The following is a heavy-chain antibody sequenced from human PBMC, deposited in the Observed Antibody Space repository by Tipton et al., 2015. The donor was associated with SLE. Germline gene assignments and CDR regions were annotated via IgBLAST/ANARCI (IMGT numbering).Heavy chain of an antibody. J-gene: IGHJ4*02. Sequence: TLSLTCAVYGGSFSGYYWSWIRQPPGKGLEWIGEINHSGSTNYNPSLKSRVTISVDTSKNQFSLKLSSVTAADTAVYYCARGGGWELWYLDYWGQGTLVTVSS. CDR3: ARGGGWELWYLDY. CDR2: INHSGST. V-gene: IGHV4-34*01. CDR1: GGSFSGYY. D-gene: IGHD1-26*01.